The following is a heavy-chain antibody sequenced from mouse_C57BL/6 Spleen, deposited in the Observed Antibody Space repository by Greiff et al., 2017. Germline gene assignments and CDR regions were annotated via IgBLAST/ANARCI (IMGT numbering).Heavy chain of an antibody. V-gene: IGHV14-4*01. D-gene: IGHD2-4*01. Sequence: VQLKQSGAELVRPGASVKLSCTASGFNIKDDYMHWVKQRPEQGLEWIGWIDPENGDTEYASKFQGKATITADTSSNTAYLQLSSLTSEDTAVYYCTKPSDYLYAMDYWGQGTSVTVSS. CDR2: IDPENGDT. J-gene: IGHJ4*01. CDR1: GFNIKDDY. CDR3: TKPSDYLYAMDY.